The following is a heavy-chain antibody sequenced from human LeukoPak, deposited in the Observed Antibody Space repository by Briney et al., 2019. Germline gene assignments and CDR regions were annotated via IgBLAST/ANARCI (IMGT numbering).Heavy chain of an antibody. CDR1: GGTFSSYA. D-gene: IGHD5-18*01. J-gene: IGHJ6*03. CDR2: IIPIFGTA. CDR3: ASGAPRGYRNYYYYYMDV. Sequence: ASVKVSCKASGGTFSSYAISWVRQARGQGLEWMGGIIPIFGTANYAQKFQGRVTITTDESTSTAYMELSSLRSEDTAVYYCASGAPRGYRNYYYYYMDVWGKGTTVTVSS. V-gene: IGHV1-69*05.